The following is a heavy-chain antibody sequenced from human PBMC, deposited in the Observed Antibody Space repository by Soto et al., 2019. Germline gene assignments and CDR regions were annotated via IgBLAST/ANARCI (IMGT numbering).Heavy chain of an antibody. CDR3: ARGSAYSSSWYRRKYFDS. CDR2: INHSGST. V-gene: IGHV4-34*01. D-gene: IGHD6-13*01. CDR1: GGSFSGYY. J-gene: IGHJ4*02. Sequence: QVQLQQWGAGLLKPSETLSLTCAVYGGSFSGYYWSWLRQPPGKGLVWIGEINHSGSTNYNPSLKSRVTISVDTSKNQLSLKLSSVSAADTAVYYCARGSAYSSSWYRRKYFDSWRQGTLVTVSS.